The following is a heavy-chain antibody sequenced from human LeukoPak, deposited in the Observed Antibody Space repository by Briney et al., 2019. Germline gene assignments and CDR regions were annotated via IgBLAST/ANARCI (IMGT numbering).Heavy chain of an antibody. CDR1: GFTFSSYA. CDR3: ARDPHYYSSGWYVWYGMDV. Sequence: PGGSLRLSCAASGFTFSSYAMSWVRQAPGKGLEWVSAISGSGGSTYYADSVKGRFTISRDNAKNSLYLQMNSLRAEDTAVYYCARDPHYYSSGWYVWYGMDVWGQGTTVTVSS. CDR2: ISGSGGST. V-gene: IGHV3-23*01. J-gene: IGHJ6*02. D-gene: IGHD6-19*01.